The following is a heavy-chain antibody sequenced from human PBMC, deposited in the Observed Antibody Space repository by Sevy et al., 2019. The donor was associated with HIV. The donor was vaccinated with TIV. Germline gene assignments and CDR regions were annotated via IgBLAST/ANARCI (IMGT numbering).Heavy chain of an antibody. J-gene: IGHJ4*02. CDR3: ARVRPYDTRDFDY. Sequence: GGSLRLSCVASGFTFRSYTMKWVRQAPGKGLECVSSISGSGSYIYYADSVKGRFTIARDDAKNSLYLQMNTLRAEDAELYNCARVRPYDTRDFDYWGQGTLVTVSS. D-gene: IGHD3-22*01. CDR2: ISGSGSYI. CDR1: GFTFRSYT. V-gene: IGHV3-21*01.